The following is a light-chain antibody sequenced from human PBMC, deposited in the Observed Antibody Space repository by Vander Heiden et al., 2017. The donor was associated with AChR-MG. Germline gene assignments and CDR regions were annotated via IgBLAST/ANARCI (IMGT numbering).Light chain of an antibody. CDR2: DDS. CDR3: QVWDSSSDHWV. J-gene: IGLJ3*02. CDR1: TIGSTS. Sequence: SYVRTQPPSVSVAPGQTARTTCGGNTIGSTSADWDQQMQGQAPLRGVHDDSRRPSGTPERFSVTNSWNTATLTTSRVEAGDEADYYCQVWDSSSDHWVFGGRTKLTVL. V-gene: IGLV3-21*02.